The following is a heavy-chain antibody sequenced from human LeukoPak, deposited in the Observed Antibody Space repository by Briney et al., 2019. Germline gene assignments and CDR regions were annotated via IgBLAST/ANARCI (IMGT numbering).Heavy chain of an antibody. CDR2: ISGSGGST. Sequence: GGSLRLSCAASGFTFSSYSMNWVRQAPGKGLEWVSAISGSGGSTYYADSVKGRFTISRDNSKNTLYLQMNSLRAEDTAVYYCAKRRPYSSGYPFDYWGQGTLVTVSS. CDR1: GFTFSSYS. J-gene: IGHJ4*02. V-gene: IGHV3-23*01. D-gene: IGHD3-22*01. CDR3: AKRRPYSSGYPFDY.